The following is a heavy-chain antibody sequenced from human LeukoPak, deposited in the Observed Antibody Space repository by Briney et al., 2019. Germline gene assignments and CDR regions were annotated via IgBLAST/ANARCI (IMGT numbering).Heavy chain of an antibody. D-gene: IGHD6-19*01. CDR2: IYYSGST. CDR3: ARLRVAVIDY. Sequence: PSETLSLTCTVSGCSISSSSYYWGWIRQPPGKGLEWIGSIYYSGSTYYNPSLKSRVTISVDTSKNQFSLKLSSVTAADTAAYYCARLRVAVIDYWGQGTLVTVSS. J-gene: IGHJ4*02. V-gene: IGHV4-39*01. CDR1: GCSISSSSYY.